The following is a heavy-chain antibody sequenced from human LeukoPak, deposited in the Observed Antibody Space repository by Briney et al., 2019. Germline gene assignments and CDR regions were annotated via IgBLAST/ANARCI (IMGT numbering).Heavy chain of an antibody. CDR3: ASTYYDFWSGDNYYYGMDV. CDR2: IYPGDSDT. J-gene: IGHJ6*02. Sequence: GESLKISCRASGYDFTTYWIGWVRQMAGKGLEWMAIIYPGDSDTRYSPSFQGQVTISADKSISTAYLQWSSLKASDTAMYYCASTYYDFWSGDNYYYGMDVWGQGTTVTVSS. CDR1: GYDFTTYW. V-gene: IGHV5-51*01. D-gene: IGHD3-3*01.